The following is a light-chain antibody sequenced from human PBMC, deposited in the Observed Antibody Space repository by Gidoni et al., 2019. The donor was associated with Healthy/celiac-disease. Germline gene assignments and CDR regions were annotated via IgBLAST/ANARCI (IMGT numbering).Light chain of an antibody. CDR3: QQYNNWPYS. Sequence: EIVMTQSPATLSVSPGERATLSCRASQSVSSNLAWYQQKPGQAPRLLIYGASTRATGIPARFYGSGSGTEFTLTISSLQSEDFAVYYCQQYNNWPYSFGQGTKLEIK. CDR2: GAS. CDR1: QSVSSN. V-gene: IGKV3-15*01. J-gene: IGKJ2*03.